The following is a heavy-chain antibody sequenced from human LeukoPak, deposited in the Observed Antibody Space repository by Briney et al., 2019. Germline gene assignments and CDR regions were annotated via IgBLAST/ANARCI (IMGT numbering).Heavy chain of an antibody. CDR2: INPNSGGT. Sequence: ASVKVSCKASGYTFTGSYMHWVRQAPGQGLEWMGWINPNSGGTNYAQKFQGRVTMTRDTSISTAYMELSRLRSDDTAVYYCARAVVATANDGYWGQGTLVTVSS. CDR3: ARAVVATANDGY. J-gene: IGHJ4*02. V-gene: IGHV1-2*02. D-gene: IGHD5-12*01. CDR1: GYTFTGSY.